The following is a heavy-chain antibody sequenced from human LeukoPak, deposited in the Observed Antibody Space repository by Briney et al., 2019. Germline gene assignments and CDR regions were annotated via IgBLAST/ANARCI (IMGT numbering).Heavy chain of an antibody. V-gene: IGHV3-23*01. Sequence: GGSLRLSCAASGFTFSTNPMSWVRQAPGKGLEWDSAISPDNTYYADSVKGRLTISRDDSKNTVYLQMNSPRAEDTARYYCVKEHVDRAFTRSFEIWGQGTVVTVSS. CDR2: ISPDNT. CDR3: VKEHVDRAFTRSFEI. J-gene: IGHJ3*02. CDR1: GFTFSTNP. D-gene: IGHD3-10*01.